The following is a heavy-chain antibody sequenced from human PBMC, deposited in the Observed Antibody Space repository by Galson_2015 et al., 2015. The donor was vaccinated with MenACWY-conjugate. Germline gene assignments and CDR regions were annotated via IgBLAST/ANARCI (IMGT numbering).Heavy chain of an antibody. D-gene: IGHD1-26*01. CDR1: GYSFTTYW. CDR3: ARHSGSYLAGYFDY. Sequence: QSGAEVKKPGESLKISCKASGYSFTTYWIGWVRQLPGKGLEWMGIIYPRDSDTRYSPSFQGQVTMSAGKSLSTAYLQWSSLKASDTAMYYCARHSGSYLAGYFDYWGHGTLVTVSS. V-gene: IGHV5-51*01. J-gene: IGHJ4*01. CDR2: IYPRDSDT.